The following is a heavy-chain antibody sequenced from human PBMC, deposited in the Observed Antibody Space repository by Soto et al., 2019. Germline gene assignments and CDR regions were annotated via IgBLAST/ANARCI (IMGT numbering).Heavy chain of an antibody. CDR2: IWYDGSNK. D-gene: IGHD2-8*01. Sequence: GGSLRLSCAASGFTFSSYGMHWVRQAPGKGLEWVAVIWYDGSNKYYADSVKGRFTISRDNSKNTLYLQMNSLRAEDTAGYYCAREHPTANCTNGVCYTRVGGYYYYYGMDVWGQGTTVTVSS. CDR1: GFTFSSYG. J-gene: IGHJ6*02. V-gene: IGHV3-33*01. CDR3: AREHPTANCTNGVCYTRVGGYYYYYGMDV.